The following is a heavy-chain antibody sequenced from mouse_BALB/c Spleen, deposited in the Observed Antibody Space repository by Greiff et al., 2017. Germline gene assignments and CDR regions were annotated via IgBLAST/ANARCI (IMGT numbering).Heavy chain of an antibody. Sequence: VKLMESGAELARPGASVKMSCKASGYTFTSYTMHWVKQRPGQGLEWIGYINPSSGYTNYNQKFKDKATLTADKSSSTAYMQLSSLTSEDSAVYYCARSGYGYDGYYFDYWGQGTTLTVSS. CDR1: GYTFTSYT. V-gene: IGHV1-4*01. J-gene: IGHJ2*01. D-gene: IGHD2-2*01. CDR2: INPSSGYT. CDR3: ARSGYGYDGYYFDY.